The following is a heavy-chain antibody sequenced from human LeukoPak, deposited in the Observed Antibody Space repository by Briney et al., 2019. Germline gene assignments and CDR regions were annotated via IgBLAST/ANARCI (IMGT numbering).Heavy chain of an antibody. V-gene: IGHV3-66*02. CDR1: GFTVSGNY. J-gene: IGHJ4*02. CDR3: ARSWDARLNFDY. D-gene: IGHD1-26*01. CDR2: IYSGGST. Sequence: GGSLRLSCAASGFTVSGNYMSWVRQAPGKGLEWVSVIYSGGSTYYADSVKGRFTISRDNSKNTVNLQMNDLRAEDTAVYYCARSWDARLNFDYWGQGTLVTVSS.